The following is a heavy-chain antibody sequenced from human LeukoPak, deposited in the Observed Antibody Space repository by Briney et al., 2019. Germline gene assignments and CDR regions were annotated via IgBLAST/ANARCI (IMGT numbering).Heavy chain of an antibody. Sequence: SETLSLTCRGSGGSISDSRYYWGWIRQPPGKGLEWIGSIYDSGTTHCEPSLNSRVTISEDPSKNQSSLKLSSVTAADTGVYYCARQRLTGNQGRGWFDPWGQGTLVTVSS. CDR3: ARQRLTGNQGRGWFDP. CDR1: GGSISDSRYY. V-gene: IGHV4-39*01. CDR2: IYDSGTT. D-gene: IGHD7-27*01. J-gene: IGHJ5*02.